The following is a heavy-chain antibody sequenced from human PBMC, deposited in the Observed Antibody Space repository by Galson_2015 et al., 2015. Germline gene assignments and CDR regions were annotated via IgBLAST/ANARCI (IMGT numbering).Heavy chain of an antibody. Sequence: SLRLSCAASGFTFSSYGMHWVRQAPGKGLEWVAVIWYDGSNKYYADSVKGRFTISRDNSKNTLYLQMNSLRAEDTAVYYCARDYYGSGSYDYSYYGMDVWGQGTTVTVSS. D-gene: IGHD3-10*01. V-gene: IGHV3-33*01. J-gene: IGHJ6*02. CDR3: ARDYYGSGSYDYSYYGMDV. CDR1: GFTFSSYG. CDR2: IWYDGSNK.